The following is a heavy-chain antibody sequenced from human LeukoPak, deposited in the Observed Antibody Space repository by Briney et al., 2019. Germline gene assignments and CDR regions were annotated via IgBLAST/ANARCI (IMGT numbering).Heavy chain of an antibody. CDR2: ITPSFTTA. CDR1: GGTFSTYP. CDR3: ARDREIYYMSFGALDI. J-gene: IGHJ3*02. V-gene: IGHV1-69*06. D-gene: IGHD3-22*01. Sequence: SVKVSCKASGGTFSTYPFHWVRQAPGQGLEWKGRITPSFTTATYAQKFQGRVTITADTSTSTVYLELSSLTSEDTAVYYCARDREIYYMSFGALDIWGQGTMVTISS.